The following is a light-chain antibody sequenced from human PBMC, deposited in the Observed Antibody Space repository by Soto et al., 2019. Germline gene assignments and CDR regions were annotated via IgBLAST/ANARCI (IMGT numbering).Light chain of an antibody. CDR2: EVT. CDR3: SSYTNSSTLHV. CDR1: SGDIGSYNR. J-gene: IGLJ1*01. V-gene: IGLV2-14*01. Sequence: QSALTQPASVSGSPGQSITISCTGTSGDIGSYNRVSWYQQHPGKAPKLIIYEVTDRPSGVSNRFSGSKSGNTASLTISGLQAEDEAEYYCSSYTNSSTLHVFGTGTKVTVL.